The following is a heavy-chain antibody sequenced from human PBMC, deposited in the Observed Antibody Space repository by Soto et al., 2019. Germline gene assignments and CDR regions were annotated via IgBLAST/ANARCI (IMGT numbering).Heavy chain of an antibody. CDR1: GFTFSNYG. V-gene: IGHV3-30*03. CDR2: ISYDGSTK. CDR3: ARGVNYDIWSAYSY. J-gene: IGHJ4*02. D-gene: IGHD3-3*01. Sequence: GGSLRLSCAASGFTFSNYGMHWVRQAPGKGLEWVAVISYDGSTKYYADSVKGRFTISRDSSKNTLYLQMNRLRAEDTAVYYCARGVNYDIWSAYSYWGQGTQVTVSS.